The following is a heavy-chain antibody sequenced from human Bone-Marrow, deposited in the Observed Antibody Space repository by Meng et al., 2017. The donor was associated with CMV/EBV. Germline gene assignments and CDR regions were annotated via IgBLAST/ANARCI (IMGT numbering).Heavy chain of an antibody. J-gene: IGHJ4*02. CDR1: GFTFSSYA. Sequence: VTLVEFGGGVVQPGSALRLPCAASGFTFSSYAMHWVRQAPGKGLEWVAVISYDGSNKYYADSVKGRFTISRDNSKNTLYLQMNSLRAEDTAVYYCARGNARFDYWGQGTLVTVSS. V-gene: IGHV3-30-3*01. CDR2: ISYDGSNK. CDR3: ARGNARFDY.